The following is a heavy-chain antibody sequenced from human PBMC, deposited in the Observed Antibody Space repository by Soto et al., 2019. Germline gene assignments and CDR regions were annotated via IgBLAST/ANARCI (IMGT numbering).Heavy chain of an antibody. CDR1: GFTFDDYD. Sequence: EVQLVESGGDLVQPGRSLRLSCAASGFTFDDYDMHWVRQAPGKGLEWVSGISWNGGSIGYADSVKGRFTISRDNAKNSLYLRMNSLRAEDTALYYCAKGRGGSGSYYAGLFDYWGQGTLVTVSS. J-gene: IGHJ4*02. CDR3: AKGRGGSGSYYAGLFDY. V-gene: IGHV3-9*01. CDR2: ISWNGGSI. D-gene: IGHD3-10*01.